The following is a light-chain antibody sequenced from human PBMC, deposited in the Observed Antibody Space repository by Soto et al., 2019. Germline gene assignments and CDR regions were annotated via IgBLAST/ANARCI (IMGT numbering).Light chain of an antibody. CDR3: QHVYSTPLT. V-gene: IGKV1-39*01. CDR2: AAS. Sequence: DIQMTQSPSSLSASVGDRVTITCRASQSISTYLHWYQQKPGKAPNLLIYAASTLQSGVPSRFSGSGSGTDFTLTISSLQQEEFATYFCQHVYSTPLTFDGGTKVDIK. J-gene: IGKJ4*01. CDR1: QSISTY.